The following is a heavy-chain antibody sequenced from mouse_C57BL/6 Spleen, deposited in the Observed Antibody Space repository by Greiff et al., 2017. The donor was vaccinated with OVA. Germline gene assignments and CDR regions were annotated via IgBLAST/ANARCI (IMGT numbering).Heavy chain of an antibody. D-gene: IGHD1-1*01. CDR3: AVSTTVVGGYYAMDY. CDR2: IDPSDSET. CDR1: GYTFTSYW. V-gene: IGHV1-52*01. J-gene: IGHJ4*01. Sequence: VQLQQPGAELVRPGSSVKLSCKASGYTFTSYWMHWVKQRPIQGLEWIGNIDPSDSETHYNQKFKDKATLTVDKSSSTAYMQLSSLTSEDSAVYYCAVSTTVVGGYYAMDYWGQGTSVTVSS.